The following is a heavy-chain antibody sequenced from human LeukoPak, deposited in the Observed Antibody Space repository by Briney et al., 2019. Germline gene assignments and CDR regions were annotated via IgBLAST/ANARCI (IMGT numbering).Heavy chain of an antibody. CDR2: ISSSSSYI. J-gene: IGHJ2*01. D-gene: IGHD3-9*01. Sequence: AGGSLRLSCAASGFTFSIYSMNWVRQAPGKGLEWVSSISSSSSYIYYADSVKGRFTISRDNAKNSLYLQMSSLRAEDTAVYYCARFLKTGYWAQYYYFDLWGRGTLVTVSS. V-gene: IGHV3-21*01. CDR3: ARFLKTGYWAQYYYFDL. CDR1: GFTFSIYS.